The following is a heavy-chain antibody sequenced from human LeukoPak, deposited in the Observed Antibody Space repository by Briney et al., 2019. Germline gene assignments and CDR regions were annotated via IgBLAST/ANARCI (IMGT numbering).Heavy chain of an antibody. V-gene: IGHV3-53*01. CDR2: IYSDNT. D-gene: IGHD5-24*01. Sequence: GGSLRLSCTVSGFTVSSNSMSWVRQAPGKGLEWVSFIYSDNTHYSDSVKGRFTISRDNSKNTLYLQMNSLRAEDTAVYYCARSRGDGYSDAFDIWGQGTMVTVSS. CDR1: GFTVSSNS. J-gene: IGHJ3*02. CDR3: ARSRGDGYSDAFDI.